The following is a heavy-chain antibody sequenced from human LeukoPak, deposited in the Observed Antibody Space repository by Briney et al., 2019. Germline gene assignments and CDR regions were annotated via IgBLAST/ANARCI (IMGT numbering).Heavy chain of an antibody. Sequence: GGSLRLSCAASGFTFSNAWMSWVRQAPGKGLEWVGRIKSKTDGGTTDYAAPVKGRFTISRDNSKNTLYLQMNSLRAEDTAVYYCAKDTTPTQFYDSSGLPDYWGQGTLVTVSS. CDR1: GFTFSNAW. V-gene: IGHV3-15*01. J-gene: IGHJ4*02. CDR3: AKDTTPTQFYDSSGLPDY. D-gene: IGHD3-22*01. CDR2: IKSKTDGGTT.